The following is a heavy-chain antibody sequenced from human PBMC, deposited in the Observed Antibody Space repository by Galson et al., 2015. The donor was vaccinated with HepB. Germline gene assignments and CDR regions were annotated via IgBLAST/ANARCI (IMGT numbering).Heavy chain of an antibody. D-gene: IGHD6-19*01. Sequence: SLRLSCAASGFTFSNYGMHWVRQAPGKGLEWVAVISYDGSNKYYADSVKGRFTISRDNSKNTLYLQMNSLRAEDTAVYYCAKDSSGWNHYFDYWGQGTPVTVSS. V-gene: IGHV3-30*18. CDR3: AKDSSGWNHYFDY. J-gene: IGHJ4*02. CDR2: ISYDGSNK. CDR1: GFTFSNYG.